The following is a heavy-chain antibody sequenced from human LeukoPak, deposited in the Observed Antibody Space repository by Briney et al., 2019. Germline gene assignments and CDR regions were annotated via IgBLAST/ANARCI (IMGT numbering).Heavy chain of an antibody. CDR1: GFTVSSKG. D-gene: IGHD2-2*02. CDR2: IYSGGST. V-gene: IGHV3-66*01. Sequence: PGGSLRLSCAASGFTVSSKGMSWVRQAPGKGLEWVSVIYSGGSTYYADSVKGRFTISRDNSKNTLYLQMNSLRAEDTALYYCATLYYHGMDVWGQGTTVTVSS. CDR3: ATLYYHGMDV. J-gene: IGHJ6*02.